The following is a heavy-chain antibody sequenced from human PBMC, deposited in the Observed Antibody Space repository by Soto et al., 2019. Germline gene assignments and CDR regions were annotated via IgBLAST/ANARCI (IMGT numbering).Heavy chain of an antibody. V-gene: IGHV1-69*01. D-gene: IGHD6-13*01. Sequence: QVQLVQSGAEVKKTGSSVRVSCKASGGTFSSYRLNWLRQAPGHGLEWVGGIVPIRRAAEYAQGFQGRVTITADETTRTSYMELRSLKSQDTAVYYCVRDSGAKLSSSWGHGTLVTVSS. J-gene: IGHJ4*01. CDR2: IVPIRRAA. CDR3: VRDSGAKLSSS. CDR1: GGTFSSYR.